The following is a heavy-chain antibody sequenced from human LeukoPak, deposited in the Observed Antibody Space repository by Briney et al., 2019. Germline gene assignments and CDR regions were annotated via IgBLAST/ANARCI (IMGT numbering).Heavy chain of an antibody. CDR1: GGSFSGYY. Sequence: SETLSLTCGVYGGSFSGYYWSWIRQPPGKGLEWIGEINHRGSTNYNPSLKSRVTISVDTSKNQFSLKLSSVTAADTAVYYCALVGATRGYYFDYWGQGTLVTVSS. CDR3: ALVGATRGYYFDY. CDR2: INHRGST. V-gene: IGHV4-34*01. J-gene: IGHJ4*02. D-gene: IGHD1-26*01.